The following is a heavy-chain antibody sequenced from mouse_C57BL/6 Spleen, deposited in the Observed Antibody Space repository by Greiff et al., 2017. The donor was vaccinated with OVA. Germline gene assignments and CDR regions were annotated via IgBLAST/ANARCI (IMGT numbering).Heavy chain of an antibody. CDR1: GFTFSDYG. D-gene: IGHD1-2*01. J-gene: IGHJ1*03. V-gene: IGHV5-17*01. CDR3: ARRTTAHWYFDV. CDR2: ISSGSSTI. Sequence: DVQLQESGGGLVKPGGSLKLSCAASGFTFSDYGMHWVRQAPEKGLEWVAYISSGSSTIYYADTVKGRFTISRDNAKNTLFLQMTSLRSEDTAMYYCARRTTAHWYFDVWGTGTTVTVSS.